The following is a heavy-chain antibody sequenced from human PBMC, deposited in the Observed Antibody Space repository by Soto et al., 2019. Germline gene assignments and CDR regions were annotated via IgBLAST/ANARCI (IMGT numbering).Heavy chain of an antibody. CDR3: AKDKRMVVVSYYFDY. Sequence: EVQLVESGGGLVQPGRSLRLSCAASGFTFDDYAMHWVRQAPGKGLEWVSGISWNSGSIGYAGSVKGRFTISRVNAKNSLYLQMNSLRAEETALYYCAKDKRMVVVSYYFDYWGQGTLVTVSS. CDR2: ISWNSGSI. J-gene: IGHJ4*02. CDR1: GFTFDDYA. V-gene: IGHV3-9*01. D-gene: IGHD2-15*01.